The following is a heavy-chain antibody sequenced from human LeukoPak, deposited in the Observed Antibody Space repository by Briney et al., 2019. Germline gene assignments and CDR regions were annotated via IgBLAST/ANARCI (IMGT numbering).Heavy chain of an antibody. J-gene: IGHJ3*02. V-gene: IGHV3-48*03. CDR2: ISSSGSTI. D-gene: IGHD6-19*01. CDR3: APAHSSGWYEGAFDI. Sequence: GGSLRLSCAASGFTFSSYEMNWVRQAPGKGLEWVSYISSSGSTIYYADSVKGRFTISRDNAKNSLYLQMNSLRAEDTAVYYCAPAHSSGWYEGAFDIWGQGTMVTVSS. CDR1: GFTFSSYE.